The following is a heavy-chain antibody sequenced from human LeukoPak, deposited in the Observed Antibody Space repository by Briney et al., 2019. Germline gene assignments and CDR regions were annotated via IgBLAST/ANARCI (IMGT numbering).Heavy chain of an antibody. D-gene: IGHD2-8*01. Sequence: PSETLSLTCTVSGDSTSNFYWNWIRQSPGKGLEWIGNIYYSGSSVYNPSLKSRGTISIDTSRRQFFLKLNSVTAADAAVYFCALAPNSNWFDFWGPGTLVTVSS. CDR3: ALAPNSNWFDF. V-gene: IGHV4-59*03. CDR1: GDSTSNFY. J-gene: IGHJ5*01. CDR2: IYYSGSS.